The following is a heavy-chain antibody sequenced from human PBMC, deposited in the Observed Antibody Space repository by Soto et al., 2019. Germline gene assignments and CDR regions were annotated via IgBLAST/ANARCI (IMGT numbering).Heavy chain of an antibody. V-gene: IGHV3-23*01. CDR1: AFTFSNYA. J-gene: IGHJ4*02. D-gene: IGHD1-26*01. CDR2: ISGGGGTT. Sequence: GGSLRLSGAASAFTFSNYAMNWVRQAPGKGLEWVSVISGGGGTTYYADSVTGRFTISRDNSKNTLYLQMNNLRAEDTAVYYCAKDLGIVGSSTRSFDYWGRGTLVTVPQ. CDR3: AKDLGIVGSSTRSFDY.